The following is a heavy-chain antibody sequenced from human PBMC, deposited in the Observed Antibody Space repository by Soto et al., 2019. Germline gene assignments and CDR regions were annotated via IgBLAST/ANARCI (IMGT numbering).Heavy chain of an antibody. CDR3: ARVSDSGSYFTFDY. V-gene: IGHV4-31*03. CDR2: IYYSGST. CDR1: GGSISSGGYY. Sequence: QVQLQESGPGLVKPSQTLSLTCTVSGGSISSGGYYWTWIRQHPGKGLEWIGYIYYSGSTYYNPSLKSRITISVDTSKDQFSLKLISVTAAYTAEYYFARVSDSGSYFTFDYWGQGTLVTVSS. D-gene: IGHD1-26*01. J-gene: IGHJ4*02.